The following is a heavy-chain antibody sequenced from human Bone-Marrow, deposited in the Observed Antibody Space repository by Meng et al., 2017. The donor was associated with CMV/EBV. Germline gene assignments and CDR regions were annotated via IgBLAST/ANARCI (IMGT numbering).Heavy chain of an antibody. V-gene: IGHV3-30*02. J-gene: IGHJ6*02. D-gene: IGHD2-21*01. CDR1: GFSLRSDG. Sequence: GFSLRSDGMHRVRQAPGKGLEWVAFIRYDGSNKYYADSVKGRFTISRDNSKNTLYLQMNSLRAEDTAVYYCTVVVIDPYYYYGMDVWGQGTTVTVSS. CDR2: IRYDGSNK. CDR3: TVVVIDPYYYYGMDV.